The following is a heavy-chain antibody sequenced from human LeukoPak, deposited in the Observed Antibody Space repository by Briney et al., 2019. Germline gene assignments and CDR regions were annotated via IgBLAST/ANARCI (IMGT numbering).Heavy chain of an antibody. J-gene: IGHJ4*02. CDR1: GFTFSSYA. CDR3: ARGGDYGGNSGDFDY. CDR2: ISYDGSNK. D-gene: IGHD4-23*01. Sequence: GRSLRLSCAASGFTFSSYAMHWVRQAPGKGLEWVAVISYDGSNKYYADSVKGRFTISRDNSKNTLYLQMNSLRAEGTAVYYCARGGDYGGNSGDFDYWGQGTLVTVSS. V-gene: IGHV3-30-3*01.